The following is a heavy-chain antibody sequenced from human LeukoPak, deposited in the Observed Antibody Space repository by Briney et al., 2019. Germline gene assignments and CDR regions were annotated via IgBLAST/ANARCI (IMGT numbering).Heavy chain of an antibody. CDR2: IYYSGST. Sequence: SETLSLTCTVSGGSISSSSYYWGWIRQPPGEGLEWIGSIYYSGSTYYNPSLKSRVTISVDTSENQFSLKLSSVTAADTAVYYCARTAGITGTTDAFDIWGQGTMVTVSS. CDR3: ARTAGITGTTDAFDI. D-gene: IGHD1-7*01. J-gene: IGHJ3*02. CDR1: GGSISSSSYY. V-gene: IGHV4-39*01.